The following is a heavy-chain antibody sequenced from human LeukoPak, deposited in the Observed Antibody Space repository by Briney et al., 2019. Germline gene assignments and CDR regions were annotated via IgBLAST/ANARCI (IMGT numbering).Heavy chain of an antibody. D-gene: IGHD3-10*01. CDR1: RYTFTNYG. CDR2: ISAYNGNT. J-gene: IGHJ4*02. V-gene: IGHV1-18*01. Sequence: ASVTVSFTASRYTFTNYGISWVRQAPGQVLAWMGWISAYNGNTNYAQKLQGRVTMTTDTSTSTAYMELRSLRSDDTAVYYCARISMVRGDFNYFDYWGQGTLVTVSS. CDR3: ARISMVRGDFNYFDY.